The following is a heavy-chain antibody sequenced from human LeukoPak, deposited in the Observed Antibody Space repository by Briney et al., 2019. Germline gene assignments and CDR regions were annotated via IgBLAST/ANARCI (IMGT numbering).Heavy chain of an antibody. D-gene: IGHD2-2*02. CDR1: GYPFTGYY. CDR3: ARGANRRYCSSTSCYTNWFDP. Sequence: ASVKVSCKASGYPFTGYYMHWVRQAPGQGLEWMGWINPNSGGTNYAQKFQGRVTMTRDTSISTAYMELSRLRSDDTAVYYCARGANRRYCSSTSCYTNWFDPWGQGTLVTVSS. CDR2: INPNSGGT. V-gene: IGHV1-2*02. J-gene: IGHJ5*02.